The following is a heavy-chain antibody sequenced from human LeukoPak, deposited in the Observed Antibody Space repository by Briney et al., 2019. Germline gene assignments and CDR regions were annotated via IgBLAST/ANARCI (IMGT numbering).Heavy chain of an antibody. Sequence: GGSLKLSCAASGFSFSSSGINWVRQAPGKGLEWVSSIGSTGTDRYYADSVKGRFTISRDNAKNSLYLQMNSLRAEDTAVYYCATETIGRHYDYWGQGTLLTVSS. J-gene: IGHJ4*02. CDR3: ATETIGRHYDY. V-gene: IGHV3-21*01. CDR2: IGSTGTDR. CDR1: GFSFSSSG. D-gene: IGHD1-14*01.